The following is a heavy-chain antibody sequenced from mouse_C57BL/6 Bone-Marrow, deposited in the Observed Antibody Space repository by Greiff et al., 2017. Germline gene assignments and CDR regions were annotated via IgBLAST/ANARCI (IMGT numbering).Heavy chain of an antibody. J-gene: IGHJ1*03. Sequence: QVQLQQPGAELVKPGASVKLSCKASGYTFTSYWMHWVKQRPGRGLEWIGRIDPNSGGTKYNEKFKGKATLTADKPSSTAYMQLSSLTSEDSAVYYCARSRARDDDYDWYFDVWGTGTTVTVSS. CDR1: GYTFTSYW. CDR3: ARSRARDDDYDWYFDV. D-gene: IGHD2-4*01. CDR2: IDPNSGGT. V-gene: IGHV1-72*01.